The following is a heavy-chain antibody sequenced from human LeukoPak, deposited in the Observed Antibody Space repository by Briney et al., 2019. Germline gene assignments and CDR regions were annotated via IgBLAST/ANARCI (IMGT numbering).Heavy chain of an antibody. D-gene: IGHD5-12*01. CDR1: GFTFSRYG. J-gene: IGHJ4*02. CDR3: AKGLSGGYDLN. Sequence: GGSLRLSCAASGFTFSRYGMHWVRQAPGKGLEWVAVISYDGSNKYYADSVKGRFTISRDNSKNTLYLQMNSPRAEDTAVYYCAKGLSGGYDLNWGQGTLVTVSS. V-gene: IGHV3-30*18. CDR2: ISYDGSNK.